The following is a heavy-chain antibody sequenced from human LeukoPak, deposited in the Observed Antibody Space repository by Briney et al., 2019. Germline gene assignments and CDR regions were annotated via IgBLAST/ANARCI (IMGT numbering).Heavy chain of an antibody. J-gene: IGHJ4*02. CDR2: MNPNSGNT. D-gene: IGHD6-13*01. CDR3: ARGRAAAGNFDY. CDR1: GYTFTSYD. V-gene: IGHV1-8*03. Sequence: EASVKVSCKASGYTFTSYDINWVRQATGQGLEWMGWMNPNSGNTGYAQKFQGRVTFTRNTSISTAYMELSSLRSEDTAVYYCARGRAAAGNFDYWGQGTLVTVSS.